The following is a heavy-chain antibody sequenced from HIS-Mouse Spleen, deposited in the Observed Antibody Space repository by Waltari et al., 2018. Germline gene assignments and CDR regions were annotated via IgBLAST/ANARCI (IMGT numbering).Heavy chain of an antibody. J-gene: IGHJ4*02. Sequence: QVQLQQWGAGLLKPSETLSLTCAVYGGSFSGYYWLWIRQPPGKGLEWIGEINHSGSTNYNPSLKSRVTISVDTSKNQFSLKLSSVTAADTAVYYCAGYNWNYGTDYWGQGTLVTVSS. CDR1: GGSFSGYY. CDR2: INHSGST. D-gene: IGHD1-7*01. CDR3: AGYNWNYGTDY. V-gene: IGHV4-34*01.